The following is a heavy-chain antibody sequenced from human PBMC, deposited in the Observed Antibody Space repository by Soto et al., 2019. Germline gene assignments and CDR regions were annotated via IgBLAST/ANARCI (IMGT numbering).Heavy chain of an antibody. Sequence: SETLSLTCTVSGGSISGYFWSWIRQPPGKGLEWIGYIYYNGSTNYNPSLKSRVTISVDASKNQFSLKLTSVTAADTAVYYCAVRGYSYGFNWFDPWGEGTLVTVSS. CDR1: GGSISGYF. CDR3: AVRGYSYGFNWFDP. D-gene: IGHD5-18*01. J-gene: IGHJ5*02. CDR2: IYYNGST. V-gene: IGHV4-59*01.